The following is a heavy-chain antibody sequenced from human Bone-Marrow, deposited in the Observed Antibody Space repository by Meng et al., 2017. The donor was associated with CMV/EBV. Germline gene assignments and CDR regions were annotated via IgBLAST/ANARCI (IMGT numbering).Heavy chain of an antibody. CDR1: GGSLSQYY. J-gene: IGHJ4*01. CDR2: IYYNGNT. V-gene: IGHV4-59*01. Sequence: SETLSLTCTVSGGSLSQYYWTWIRQSPGKGLEWIGFIYYNGNTKYNPSLKSRVSISADTSTNQFSLRLTSVSAADTAVYYCARSYYDFWNGPFDSWGQGTLVTLSS. D-gene: IGHD3-3*01. CDR3: ARSYYDFWNGPFDS.